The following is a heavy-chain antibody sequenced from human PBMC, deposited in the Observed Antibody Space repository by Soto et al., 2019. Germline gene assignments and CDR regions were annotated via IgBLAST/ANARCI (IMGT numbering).Heavy chain of an antibody. CDR2: TYYSGST. J-gene: IGHJ3*02. D-gene: IGHD5-12*01. CDR1: GGSISRGDFY. V-gene: IGHV4-30-4*01. Sequence: QVQLQESGPGLVKPSQTLSLTCTVSGGSISRGDFYWSWIRQPPGKGLEWIGHTYYSGSTYYNPSLKSRVTMSVDTSKNQFSLKLSSVTAADTAVYYCARDRVAKASGWDDAFDIWGQGTMVTVSS. CDR3: ARDRVAKASGWDDAFDI.